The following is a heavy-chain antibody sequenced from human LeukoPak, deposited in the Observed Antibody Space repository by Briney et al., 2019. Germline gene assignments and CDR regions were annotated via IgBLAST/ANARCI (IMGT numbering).Heavy chain of an antibody. Sequence: PGGSLRLSCAASGFTFSNYWMSWVREAPGKGLEWVANIKQEGIETYYVDSVKGRFTLSRDNAKNSLHLQVNSLRAEDTAVYYCAREQDWYFDLWGRGTLVTVSS. CDR2: IKQEGIET. CDR3: AREQDWYFDL. CDR1: GFTFSNYW. V-gene: IGHV3-7*01. J-gene: IGHJ2*01.